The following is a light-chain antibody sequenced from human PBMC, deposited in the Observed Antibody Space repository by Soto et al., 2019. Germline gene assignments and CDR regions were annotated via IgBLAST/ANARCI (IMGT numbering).Light chain of an antibody. CDR1: QSVSIN. CDR2: GSF. V-gene: IGKV3-15*01. Sequence: IEMTQSPATLSVSPGGRATLSCRASQSVSINLAWYQQKPGQSPRLLVYGSFTRATGIPARFSGRGSGTAFTLTISRLQSEDFALYYCQQYNNWPHTFGQGTKLEIK. J-gene: IGKJ2*01. CDR3: QQYNNWPHT.